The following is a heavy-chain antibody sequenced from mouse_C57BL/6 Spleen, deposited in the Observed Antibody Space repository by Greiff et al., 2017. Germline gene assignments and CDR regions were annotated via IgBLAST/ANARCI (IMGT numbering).Heavy chain of an antibody. D-gene: IGHD1-1*01. V-gene: IGHV1-69*01. CDR2: IDPSDSYT. Sequence: QVQLQQPGAELVMPGASVKLSCKASGYTFTSYWMHWVKQRPGQGLEWIGEIDPSDSYTNYNQKFTGKSTLTVDKSSSTAYMQLSSLTSEDSAVYYCARRDYYGSRYFDVWGTGTTVTVSS. CDR3: ARRDYYGSRYFDV. J-gene: IGHJ1*03. CDR1: GYTFTSYW.